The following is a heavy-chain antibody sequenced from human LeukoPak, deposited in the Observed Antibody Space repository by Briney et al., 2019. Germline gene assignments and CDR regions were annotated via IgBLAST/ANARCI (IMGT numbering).Heavy chain of an antibody. CDR2: IKQDGSEK. D-gene: IGHD3-16*02. V-gene: IGHV3-7*01. J-gene: IGHJ4*02. Sequence: ETLSLTCTVSGGSISSYYWSWVRQAPGKGLEWVANIKQDGSEKYYVDSVKGRFTISRDNAKNSLYLQMNSLRAEDTAVYYCARVWGLRLGELSLQPPLYYFDYWGQGTLVTVSS. CDR3: ARVWGLRLGELSLQPPLYYFDY. CDR1: GGSISSYY.